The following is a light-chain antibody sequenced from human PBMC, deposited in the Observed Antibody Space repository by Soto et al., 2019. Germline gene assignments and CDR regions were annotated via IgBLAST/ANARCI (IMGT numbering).Light chain of an antibody. J-gene: IGLJ1*01. CDR3: QSYDSSLTLYV. CDR2: GNS. V-gene: IGLV1-40*01. CDR1: SSNIGAGYD. Sequence: QSVLTQPPSVSGAPGQRVTISCNGSSSNIGAGYDVHWYQQFPGTAPKLLIYGNSNRRSGVPDRFSGSNSGTSVSLAITGLQAEDEADYYCQSYDSSLTLYVFGTGTKVTVL.